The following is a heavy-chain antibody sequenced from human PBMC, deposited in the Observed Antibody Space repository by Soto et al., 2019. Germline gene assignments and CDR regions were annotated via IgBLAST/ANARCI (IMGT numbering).Heavy chain of an antibody. J-gene: IGHJ3*02. V-gene: IGHV4-31*11. D-gene: IGHD6-19*01. CDR1: GGSISSGGYY. CDR2: IYYSGST. CDR3: ARRYSSGWYDAFDI. Sequence: SETLSLTCAVSGGSISSGGYYWSWIRQHPGKGLEWIGYIYYSGSTYYNPSLKSRVTISVDTSKSQFSLKLSSVTAADTAVYYCARRYSSGWYDAFDIWGQGTMVTVSS.